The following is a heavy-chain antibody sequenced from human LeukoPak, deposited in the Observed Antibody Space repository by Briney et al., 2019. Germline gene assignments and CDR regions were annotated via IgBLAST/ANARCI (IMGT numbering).Heavy chain of an antibody. Sequence: SETLSLTCTVSGGSISSYYWSWIRQPAGKGLEWIGRIYTSGSTNYNPSLKSRVTISVDTSKNQLSLKLNSVTTADTAVYYCATEGSSYDFLTGQFDHWGQGTLVTVSS. CDR3: ATEGSSYDFLTGQFDH. J-gene: IGHJ4*02. CDR1: GGSISSYY. V-gene: IGHV4-4*07. D-gene: IGHD3-9*01. CDR2: IYTSGST.